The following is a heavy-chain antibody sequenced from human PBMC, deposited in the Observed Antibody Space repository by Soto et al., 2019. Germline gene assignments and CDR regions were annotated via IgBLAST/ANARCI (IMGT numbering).Heavy chain of an antibody. CDR3: ARQYSSGWYSHRHVDY. CDR1: GGTFSSYA. D-gene: IGHD6-19*01. V-gene: IGHV1-69*01. J-gene: IGHJ4*02. CDR2: IIPIFGTA. Sequence: QVQLVQSGAEVKKPGSSVKVSCKASGGTFSSYAISWVRQAPGQGLEWMGGIIPIFGTANYAQKFQRRVTTTADESTGTAYMELSSLRSEDTAVYYCARQYSSGWYSHRHVDYWGQGTLVTVSS.